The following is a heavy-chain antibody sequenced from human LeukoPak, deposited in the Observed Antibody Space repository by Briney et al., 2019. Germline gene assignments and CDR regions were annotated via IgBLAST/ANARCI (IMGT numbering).Heavy chain of an antibody. CDR1: GYTFTAYY. J-gene: IGHJ3*02. Sequence: GASVKVSCKASGYTFTAYYMYWVRQAPGQGLEWMGWINPSSGGTNYAQKFQGRVTMTEDTPINTVYMEPSRLTSDDAAVYYCARDRGSYFHDAFDIWGQGTMVTVSS. CDR3: ARDRGSYFHDAFDI. CDR2: INPSSGGT. D-gene: IGHD1-26*01. V-gene: IGHV1-2*02.